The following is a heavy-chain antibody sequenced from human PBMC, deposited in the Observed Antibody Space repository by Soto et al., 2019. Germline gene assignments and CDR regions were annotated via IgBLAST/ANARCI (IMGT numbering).Heavy chain of an antibody. V-gene: IGHV1-69*13. J-gene: IGHJ1*01. Sequence: EASVKVSCKASGGTFSSFGISWVRQAPGQGLEWMGGIIPVFGRPSYAQRFRGRLTITADESTNTSYMELIDLTSEDTAVYYCAREASGYDFWGQGTQVTVSS. D-gene: IGHD5-12*01. CDR1: GGTFSSFG. CDR2: IIPVFGRP. CDR3: AREASGYDF.